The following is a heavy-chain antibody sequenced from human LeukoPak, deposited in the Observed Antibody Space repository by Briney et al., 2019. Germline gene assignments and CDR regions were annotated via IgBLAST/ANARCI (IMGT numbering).Heavy chain of an antibody. CDR3: AKDTGSGDDYFSYYFDY. D-gene: IGHD5-12*01. Sequence: PGGSLRLSCAASGSTFSNYGMSWARQAPGKGLEWVSLISGTAFSTYYADSVRGRFTISRDNSKNTLYLQMNSLRAEDTAVYYCAKDTGSGDDYFSYYFDYWGQGTLVTVSS. CDR1: GSTFSNYG. V-gene: IGHV3-23*01. CDR2: ISGTAFST. J-gene: IGHJ4*02.